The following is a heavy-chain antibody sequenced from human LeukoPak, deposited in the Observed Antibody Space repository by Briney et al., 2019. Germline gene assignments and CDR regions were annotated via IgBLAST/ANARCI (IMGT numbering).Heavy chain of an antibody. CDR1: GGSISSSSYY. V-gene: IGHV4-39*07. J-gene: IGHJ4*02. Sequence: PSETLSLTCTVSGGSISSSSYYWGWIRQPPGKGLEWIGSIYYSGSTYDNPSLKSRVTISVDTSKNQFSLKLSSVTAADTAVYYCARGPYGAMPLEFDYWGQGTLVTVSS. CDR2: IYYSGST. D-gene: IGHD4-17*01. CDR3: ARGPYGAMPLEFDY.